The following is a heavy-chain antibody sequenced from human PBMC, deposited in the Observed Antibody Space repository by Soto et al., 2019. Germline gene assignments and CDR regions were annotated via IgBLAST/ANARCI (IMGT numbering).Heavy chain of an antibody. CDR1: GGSISSGGYY. V-gene: IGHV4-31*03. Sequence: QVQLQESGPGLVKPSQTLSLTCTVSGGSISSGGYYWSWIRQQPGKGLEWIWYIYYSGSTYYNPSLKSRVTISVDTSKNQFSLKLSSVTAADTAVYYCARSSTSANYFDSWGQGTLVTVSS. CDR3: ARSSTSANYFDS. J-gene: IGHJ4*02. CDR2: IYYSGST. D-gene: IGHD2-2*01.